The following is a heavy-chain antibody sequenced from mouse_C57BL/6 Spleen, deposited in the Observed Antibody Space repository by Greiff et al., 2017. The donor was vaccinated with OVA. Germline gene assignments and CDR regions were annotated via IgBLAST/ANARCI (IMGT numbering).Heavy chain of an antibody. V-gene: IGHV2-2*01. CDR2: IWSGGST. CDR3: AKYYDLYYAMDY. Sequence: QVQLKESGPGLVQPSQSLSITCTVSGFSLTSYGVHWVRQSPGTGLEWLGVIWSGGSTDYNAAFISRLSISKDNSKSQVFFKMNSLQADDTAIYYCAKYYDLYYAMDYWGQGTSVTVSS. D-gene: IGHD2-4*01. J-gene: IGHJ4*01. CDR1: GFSLTSYG.